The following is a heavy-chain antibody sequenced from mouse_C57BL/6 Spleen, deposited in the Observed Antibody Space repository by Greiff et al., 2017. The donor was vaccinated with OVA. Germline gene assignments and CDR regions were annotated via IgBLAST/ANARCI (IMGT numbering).Heavy chain of an antibody. CDR2: INYDGSST. D-gene: IGHD2-3*01. CDR3: ARALDGYPLDY. CDR1: GFTFSDYY. J-gene: IGHJ2*01. V-gene: IGHV5-16*01. Sequence: EVKLVESEGGLVQPGSSMKLSCTASGFTFSDYYMAWVRQVPEKGLEWVANINYDGSSTYYLDSLKSRFIISRDNAKNILYLQMSSLKSEDTATYYCARALDGYPLDYWGQGTTLTVSS.